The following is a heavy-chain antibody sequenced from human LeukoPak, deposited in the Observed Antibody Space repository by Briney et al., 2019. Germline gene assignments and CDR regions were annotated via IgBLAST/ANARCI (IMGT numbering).Heavy chain of an antibody. Sequence: GGSLRLSCAASGFTFSSYAMSWVRQAPGKGLEWVSAISGSGGSTYYADSVKGRFTISRDNSKNTLYLQMDSLRAEDTAVYYCAKDQYDSSGYYERGADYWGQGTLVTVSS. CDR2: ISGSGGST. CDR3: AKDQYDSSGYYERGADY. D-gene: IGHD3-22*01. J-gene: IGHJ4*02. CDR1: GFTFSSYA. V-gene: IGHV3-23*01.